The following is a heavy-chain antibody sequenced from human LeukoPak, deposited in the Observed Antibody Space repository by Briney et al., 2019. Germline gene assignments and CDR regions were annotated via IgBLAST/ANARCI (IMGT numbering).Heavy chain of an antibody. V-gene: IGHV4-59*01. Sequence: PSETLSLTCSVSGGSISRDNWSWIPQPQGKGLEWIGYMYYTGSTNYNPSFKSRVTISLATSKTQFSLKLSSVTPADTAVYYCARVSVVYGMDVWGQGTTVTVSS. CDR3: ARVSVVYGMDV. CDR1: GGSISRDN. CDR2: MYYTGST. J-gene: IGHJ6*02.